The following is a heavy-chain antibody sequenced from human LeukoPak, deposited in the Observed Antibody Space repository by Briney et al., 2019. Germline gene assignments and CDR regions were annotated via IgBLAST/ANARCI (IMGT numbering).Heavy chain of an antibody. CDR1: GFTFSSYG. CDR3: AKSQVFDY. Sequence: GGSLRLSCAASGFTFSSYGMHWVRQAPGKGLEWVAVISYDGSNKYYADPVKGRFTISRDNSKNTLYLQMNSLRAEDTAVYYCAKSQVFDYWGQGTLVTVSS. CDR2: ISYDGSNK. V-gene: IGHV3-30*18. J-gene: IGHJ4*02.